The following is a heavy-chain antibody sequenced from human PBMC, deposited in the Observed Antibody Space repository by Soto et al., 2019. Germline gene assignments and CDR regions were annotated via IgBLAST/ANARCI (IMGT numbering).Heavy chain of an antibody. CDR1: GFTFSSYW. CDR2: INSDGSST. D-gene: IGHD6-19*01. Sequence: GGSLRLSCAASGFTFSSYWMHWVRQAPGKGLVWVSRINSDGSSTSYADSVKGRFTISRDNAKNSVYLQMTSLRDEDTAVYYCARSVEGHFDFWGQGILVTVSS. V-gene: IGHV3-74*01. J-gene: IGHJ4*01. CDR3: ARSVEGHFDF.